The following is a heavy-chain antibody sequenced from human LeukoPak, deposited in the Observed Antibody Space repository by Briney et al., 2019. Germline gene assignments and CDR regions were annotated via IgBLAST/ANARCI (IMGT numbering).Heavy chain of an antibody. CDR1: GFAFSSYE. Sequence: GGSLRLSSAASGFAFSSYEMNWVRQAPGKGLEWVSYISSSGSTIYYADSGKGRFTISRDNAKNSLYLQMNSLRAEDTAVYYCARGYSGYDYSFDYWGQGTLVTVSS. CDR2: ISSSGSTI. CDR3: ARGYSGYDYSFDY. V-gene: IGHV3-48*03. D-gene: IGHD5-12*01. J-gene: IGHJ4*02.